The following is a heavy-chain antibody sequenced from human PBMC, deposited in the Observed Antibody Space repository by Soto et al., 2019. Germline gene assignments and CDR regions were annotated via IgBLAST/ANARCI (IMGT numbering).Heavy chain of an antibody. V-gene: IGHV1-3*01. CDR3: ATEPLRYFDWLPIDY. CDR2: INAGNGKT. J-gene: IGHJ4*02. Sequence: QVQLVQSGAEVKKPGASVKVSCKASGYTFTSYAMHWVRQAPGQRLEWMGWINAGNGKTKYSQKFQGRVTITRDTSASTAYMELSSLRSEDTAVYYCATEPLRYFDWLPIDYWGQGTLVTVSS. D-gene: IGHD3-9*01. CDR1: GYTFTSYA.